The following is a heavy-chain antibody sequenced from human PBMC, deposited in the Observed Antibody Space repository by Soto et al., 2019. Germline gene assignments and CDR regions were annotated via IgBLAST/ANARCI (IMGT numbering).Heavy chain of an antibody. V-gene: IGHV3-30*18. CDR1: GFTFSSYG. D-gene: IGHD5-12*01. J-gene: IGHJ4*02. CDR2: ISYDGSNK. CDR3: AKDHAWLQFFDY. Sequence: QVQLVESGGGVVQPGRSLRLSCAASGFTFSSYGMHWVRQAPGKGLEWVAVISYDGSNKYYADSVKGRFTISRDNSKNTLYLQMNSLRAEDTAVYYCAKDHAWLQFFDYWGQGTLVTVSS.